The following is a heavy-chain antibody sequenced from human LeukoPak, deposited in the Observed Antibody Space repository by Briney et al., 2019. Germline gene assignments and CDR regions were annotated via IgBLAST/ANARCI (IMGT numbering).Heavy chain of an antibody. CDR1: GFTFSSYE. D-gene: IGHD3-22*01. Sequence: PGGSLRLSCAASGFTFSSYEMNWVRQAPGKGLEWVSYISSSGSTIYYADSVKGRFTISRDNAKNSLYLQMNSLRAEDTAVYYCAKDPYYYDSSGYHDSEYFQHWGQGTLVTVSS. CDR3: AKDPYYYDSSGYHDSEYFQH. CDR2: ISSSGSTI. J-gene: IGHJ1*01. V-gene: IGHV3-48*03.